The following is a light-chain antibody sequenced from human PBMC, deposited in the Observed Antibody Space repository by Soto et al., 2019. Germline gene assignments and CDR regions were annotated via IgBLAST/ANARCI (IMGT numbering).Light chain of an antibody. CDR3: SSYAGNNIVV. V-gene: IGLV2-8*01. J-gene: IGLJ2*01. CDR1: SGHVGGYNY. CDR2: EVS. Sequence: QSALTQPPSVSGSPGQSVTISCSETSGHVGGYNYVSWYQQHPGTAPKLVIYEVSERPSAVPDRFSGSKSGNTASLTVSGLQADDEADYYCSSYAGNNIVVFGGGTKLTVL.